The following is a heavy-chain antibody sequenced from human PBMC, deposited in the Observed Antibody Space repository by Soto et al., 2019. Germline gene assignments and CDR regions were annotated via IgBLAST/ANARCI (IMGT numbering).Heavy chain of an antibody. CDR1: GFIFRSYA. V-gene: IGHV3-30-3*01. CDR3: ARARLRFLEWLNYGMDV. CDR2: ITYDGSNK. D-gene: IGHD3-3*01. J-gene: IGHJ6*02. Sequence: GGSLRLSCLASGFIFRSYAMHWVRQAPGKGLEWVAVITYDGSNKYYADSGKGRFTSSRDKSKNTLYLQMNSLRAEDTAVYYCARARLRFLEWLNYGMDVWGQGTTVTVSS.